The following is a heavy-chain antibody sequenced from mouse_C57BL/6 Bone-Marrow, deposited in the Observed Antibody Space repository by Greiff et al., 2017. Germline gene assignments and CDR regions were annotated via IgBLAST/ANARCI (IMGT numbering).Heavy chain of an antibody. D-gene: IGHD6-2*01. J-gene: IGHJ1*03. V-gene: IGHV14-2*01. Sequence: EVQLQQSGAELVKPGASVKLSCTASGFNIKDYYMHWVKQRTEQGLEWIGRIDPEDGETKYAPKFQGKATITADTSANTAYLQLSSLTSEDTAVYYCDGSLLSLWYFDVWGTGTTGTVST. CDR1: GFNIKDYY. CDR3: DGSLLSLWYFDV. CDR2: IDPEDGET.